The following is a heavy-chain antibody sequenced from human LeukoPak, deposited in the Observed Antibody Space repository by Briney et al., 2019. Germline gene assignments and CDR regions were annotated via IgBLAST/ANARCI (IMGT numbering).Heavy chain of an antibody. Sequence: SETLSLTCTVSGYSISSGHYWGWIRQPPGKGLEWIGSIYHSGSTYYNPSLKSRVTISVDTSKNQFSLKLSSVTAADTAVYYCARDQEGNPLDYWGQGTLVTVSS. V-gene: IGHV4-38-2*02. CDR2: IYHSGST. CDR1: GYSISSGHY. D-gene: IGHD4-23*01. J-gene: IGHJ4*02. CDR3: ARDQEGNPLDY.